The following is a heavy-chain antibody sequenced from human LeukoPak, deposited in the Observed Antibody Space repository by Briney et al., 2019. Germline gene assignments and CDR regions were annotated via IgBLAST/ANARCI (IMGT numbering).Heavy chain of an antibody. CDR1: GYTFTGYY. V-gene: IGHV1-2*06. J-gene: IGHJ4*02. CDR3: ARVVVGMATVKPFDY. Sequence: GASVKVSCKASGYTFTGYYMHWVRQVPGQGLEWMGRINPNSGGTNYAQKFQGRATMTRDTSISTAYMELSRLRSDDTAVYYCARVVVGMATVKPFDYWGQGTLVTVSS. D-gene: IGHD2-15*01. CDR2: INPNSGGT.